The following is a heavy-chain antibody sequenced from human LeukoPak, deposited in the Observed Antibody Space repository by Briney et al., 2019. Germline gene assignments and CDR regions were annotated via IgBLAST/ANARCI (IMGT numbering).Heavy chain of an antibody. J-gene: IGHJ6*02. V-gene: IGHV3-48*02. CDR1: GFTFSTYS. CDR3: ARDGHYYDSSGYFRGYGMDV. Sequence: GGSLRLSCAASGFTFSTYSMNCVRQAPGKGLEWVSYISSSSSTIYYADSVKGRFTISRDSAKNSLYLQMNSLRDEDTAVYYCARDGHYYDSSGYFRGYGMDVWGQGTTVTVSS. D-gene: IGHD3-22*01. CDR2: ISSSSSTI.